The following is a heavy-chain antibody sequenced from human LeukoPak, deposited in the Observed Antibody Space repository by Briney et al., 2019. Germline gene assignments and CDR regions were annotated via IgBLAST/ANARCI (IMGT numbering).Heavy chain of an antibody. Sequence: PGESLKISCKGSGYSFTNYWIGWVRQMPGKGLEWMGIIYPGDSDTRYSPSFQGQVTISADKSISTAYLQWSSLKASDTAMYYCARHSSYCSGGSCYNIWGQGTMVTVSS. J-gene: IGHJ3*02. D-gene: IGHD2-15*01. CDR1: GYSFTNYW. V-gene: IGHV5-51*01. CDR2: IYPGDSDT. CDR3: ARHSSYCSGGSCYNI.